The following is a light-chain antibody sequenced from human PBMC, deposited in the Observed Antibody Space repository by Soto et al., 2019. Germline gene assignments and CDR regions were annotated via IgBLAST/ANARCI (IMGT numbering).Light chain of an antibody. CDR2: AAS. CDR1: QSVSSSY. V-gene: IGKV3-20*01. Sequence: ETVLTQSPGTLSLSPGERATLSCRASQSVSSSYLAWYQQKPGQAPRLLIYAASSRATGIPGRFSGSGSGTDFTLTISGLEPEDLAVYYCQQYGSSPKTFGQGTKVDIK. J-gene: IGKJ1*01. CDR3: QQYGSSPKT.